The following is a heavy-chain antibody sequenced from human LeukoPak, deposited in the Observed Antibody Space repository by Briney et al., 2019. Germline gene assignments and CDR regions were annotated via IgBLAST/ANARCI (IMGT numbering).Heavy chain of an antibody. CDR3: AASPDYYDSSGYSYYFDY. CDR2: IVVGSGNT. J-gene: IGHJ4*02. V-gene: IGHV1-58*01. D-gene: IGHD3-22*01. Sequence: GASVKVSCKASGFTFTSSAVQWVRQARGQRLEWIGWIVVGSGNTNYAQKFQERVTITRDMSTSTAYMELSSLRSEDTAVYYCAASPDYYDSSGYSYYFDYWGREPWSPSPQ. CDR1: GFTFTSSA.